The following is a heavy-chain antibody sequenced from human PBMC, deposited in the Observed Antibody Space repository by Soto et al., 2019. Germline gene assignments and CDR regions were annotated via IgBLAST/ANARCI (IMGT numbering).Heavy chain of an antibody. CDR2: IYPGDSDT. Sequence: GESLKISCHGSGYSFTIYCIGLVLQMPGKGLEWMGIIYPGDSDTRYSPSFQGQVTISADKSISTAYLQWSSLKASDTAMYYCARGSYCSSTSCYINWFDPWGQGTLVTVSS. J-gene: IGHJ5*02. CDR3: ARGSYCSSTSCYINWFDP. D-gene: IGHD2-2*02. CDR1: GYSFTIYC. V-gene: IGHV5-51*01.